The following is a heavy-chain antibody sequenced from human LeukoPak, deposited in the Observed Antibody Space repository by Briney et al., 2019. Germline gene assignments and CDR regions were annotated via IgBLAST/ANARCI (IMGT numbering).Heavy chain of an antibody. D-gene: IGHD1-7*01. CDR1: GFTFSSYA. CDR3: AIDLTSYNWNYRIGY. V-gene: IGHV3-30-3*01. J-gene: IGHJ4*02. CDR2: ISYGGSNK. Sequence: GGSLRLSCAASGFTFSSYAMHWVRQAPGKGLEWVAVISYGGSNKYYADSVKGRFTISRDNTKNTLYLQMNSPRAEDTAEYYCAIDLTSYNWNYRIGYWGKGTLVTVSS.